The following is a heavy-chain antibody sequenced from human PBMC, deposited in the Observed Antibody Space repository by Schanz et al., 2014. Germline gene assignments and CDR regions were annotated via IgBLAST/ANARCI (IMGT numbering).Heavy chain of an antibody. J-gene: IGHJ6*02. CDR3: AKALDVYYYHALDV. CDR2: VYMSAAST. V-gene: IGHV3-53*01. CDR1: GFTVSSNY. Sequence: EVQLVESGGGLIQPGGSLRLSCAVSGFTVSSNYMSWVRQAPGKGLEWVSTVYMSAASTRYADSVKGRFIISRDSSKNTLYLQMNSLSLEDTAVYYCAKALDVYYYHALDVWGQGTTVTVSS.